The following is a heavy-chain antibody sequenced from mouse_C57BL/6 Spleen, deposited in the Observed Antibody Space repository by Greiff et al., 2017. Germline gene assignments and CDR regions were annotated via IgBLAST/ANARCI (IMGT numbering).Heavy chain of an antibody. V-gene: IGHV5-6*01. CDR1: GFTFSSYG. D-gene: IGHD1-1*01. CDR2: ISSGGSYT. CDR3: ARGDYYGSSCYFDY. Sequence: EVHLVESGGDLVKPGGSLKLSCAASGFTFSSYGMSWVRQTPDKRLEWVATISSGGSYTYYPDSVKGRFTISRDNAKNTLYLQMSSLKSEDTAMYYCARGDYYGSSCYFDYWGQGTTLTVSS. J-gene: IGHJ2*01.